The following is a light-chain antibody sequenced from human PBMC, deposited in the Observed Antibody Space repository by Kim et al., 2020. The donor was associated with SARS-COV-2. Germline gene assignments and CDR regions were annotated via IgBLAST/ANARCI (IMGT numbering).Light chain of an antibody. J-gene: IGKJ2*01. Sequence: SPGDRGTLSCRASQRVRSNYLAWYQHKPGQAPRLLIYAASSRARGVPDRFSGSGSGTDFTLTINRLEPEDFAVYYCQIYDASPPKTFGQGTKLEI. V-gene: IGKV3-20*01. CDR1: QRVRSNY. CDR3: QIYDASPPKT. CDR2: AAS.